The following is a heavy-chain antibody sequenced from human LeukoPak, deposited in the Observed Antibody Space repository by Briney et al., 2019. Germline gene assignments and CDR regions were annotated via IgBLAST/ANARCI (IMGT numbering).Heavy chain of an antibody. CDR2: INPNSGGT. J-gene: IGHJ6*03. Sequence: ASVKVSCKASGYTFAGYYMHWVRQAPGQGLEWVGWINPNSGGTNYAQKFQGRVTMTRDTSISTAYMELSRLRSDDTAVYYCARERRFLERVFASLYYYMDVWGKGTAVTVSS. CDR1: GYTFAGYY. V-gene: IGHV1-2*02. D-gene: IGHD3-3*01. CDR3: ARERRFLERVFASLYYYMDV.